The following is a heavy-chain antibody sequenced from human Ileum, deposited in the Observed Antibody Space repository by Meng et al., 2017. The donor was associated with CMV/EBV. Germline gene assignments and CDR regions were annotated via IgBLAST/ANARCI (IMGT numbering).Heavy chain of an antibody. CDR1: FSLTASPVG. CDR2: IYWDDDK. D-gene: IGHD1-1*01. V-gene: IGHV2-5*02. Sequence: FSLTASPVGVGWISQPTGKALEWLAFIYWDDDKRYNPSLKNRLTITKDAPKNQVALTVTNMDPADTATYYCVHRKDYSGNWNGGSADFWGQGALVTVSS. J-gene: IGHJ4*02. CDR3: VHRKDYSGNWNGGSADF.